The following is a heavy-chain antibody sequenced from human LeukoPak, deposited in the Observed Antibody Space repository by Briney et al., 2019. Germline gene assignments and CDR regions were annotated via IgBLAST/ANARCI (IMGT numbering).Heavy chain of an antibody. Sequence: ASVKVSCKASGYTFTSYGISWVRRAPGQGLEWMGWISAYNGNTNYAQKLQGRVTMTTDTSTSTAYMELRSLRSDDTAVYYCARVRTMVRGVIMRAVDYWGQGTLVTVSS. V-gene: IGHV1-18*01. CDR2: ISAYNGNT. CDR3: ARVRTMVRGVIMRAVDY. D-gene: IGHD3-10*01. CDR1: GYTFTSYG. J-gene: IGHJ4*02.